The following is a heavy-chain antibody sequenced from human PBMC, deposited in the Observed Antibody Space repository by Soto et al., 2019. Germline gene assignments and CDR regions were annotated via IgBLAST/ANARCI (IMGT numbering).Heavy chain of an antibody. Sequence: QMQLAESGGNVVQPGKSLRLSCVASGFTLRSYGMHWVRQAPGKGLEWVATISHDGDKEYYVDSVKGRFTVSRDNSRATIYLEMNSVRADDTAVYYCAKDMGPSPRPPDSLDIWGQGTVVTVSS. CDR3: AKDMGPSPRPPDSLDI. CDR2: ISHDGDKE. D-gene: IGHD3-10*01. V-gene: IGHV3-30*18. J-gene: IGHJ3*02. CDR1: GFTLRSYG.